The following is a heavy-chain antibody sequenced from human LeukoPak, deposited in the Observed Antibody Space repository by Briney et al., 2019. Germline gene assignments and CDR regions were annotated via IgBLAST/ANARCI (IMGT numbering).Heavy chain of an antibody. V-gene: IGHV1-69*04. J-gene: IGHJ6*02. Sequence: ASVKVSCKASGGTFSSYAISWVRQAPGQGLEWMGRIIPILGIANYAQKFQGRVTITADKSTSTAYMELSSLRSEDTVVYYCARGGGVVVFYGMDVWGQGTTVTVSS. CDR3: ARGGGVVVFYGMDV. CDR2: IIPILGIA. D-gene: IGHD2-2*01. CDR1: GGTFSSYA.